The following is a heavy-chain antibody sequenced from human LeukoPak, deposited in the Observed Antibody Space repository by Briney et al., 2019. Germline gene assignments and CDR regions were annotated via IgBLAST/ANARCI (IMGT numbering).Heavy chain of an antibody. V-gene: IGHV4-34*01. J-gene: IGHJ4*02. Sequence: PSETLSLTCAVNGGFFSNYYWSWIRQPPGKGLDWIGEIKHSGSTNYNPSLKSRVTISVDTSKNLFSLRLSSVTAADTAVYYCARGVTDIVVVPRATKRTRFFDFWGQGIQVTVSS. CDR3: ARGVTDIVVVPRATKRTRFFDF. CDR2: IKHSGST. CDR1: GGFFSNYY. D-gene: IGHD2-2*01.